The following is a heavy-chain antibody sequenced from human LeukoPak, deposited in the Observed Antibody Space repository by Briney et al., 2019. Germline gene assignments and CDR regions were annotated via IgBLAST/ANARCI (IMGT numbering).Heavy chain of an antibody. CDR3: ATGVAAAGTVVARGNWFDP. D-gene: IGHD6-13*01. CDR2: ISYDGSNK. Sequence: GGSLRLSCAASGFTFSSYAMHWVRQAPGKGLEWVAVISYDGSNKYHADSVKGRFTISRDNSKNTLYLQISSLRVEDTAVYYCATGVAAAGTVVARGNWFDPWGHGTLVTVSS. J-gene: IGHJ5*02. V-gene: IGHV3-30-3*01. CDR1: GFTFSSYA.